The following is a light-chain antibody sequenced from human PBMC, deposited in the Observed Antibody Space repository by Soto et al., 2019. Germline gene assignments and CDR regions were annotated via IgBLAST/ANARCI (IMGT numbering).Light chain of an antibody. CDR1: KFGSIS. Sequence: SYVLPQPPSLSVAPGQTARITCGGNKFGSISVNWYQQKPGQAAVLVVYDYSDRPSGIPERFSGSDSVNTAPLTICRVEAWDEADYYCQVWDSSSDDPGVFGIGTKVTFL. CDR3: QVWDSSSDDPGV. V-gene: IGLV3-21*02. J-gene: IGLJ1*01. CDR2: DYS.